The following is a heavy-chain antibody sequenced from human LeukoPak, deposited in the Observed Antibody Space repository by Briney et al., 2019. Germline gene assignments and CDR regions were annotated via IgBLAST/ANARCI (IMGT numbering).Heavy chain of an antibody. CDR1: GYTFTGYY. V-gene: IGHV1-2*02. D-gene: IGHD1-14*01. CDR3: AREGRDRSDTAAFDY. J-gene: IGHJ4*02. CDR2: INPNSGGT. Sequence: ASVKVSCKASGYTFTGYYMHWVRQAPGQGLEWMGWINPNSGGTNYAQKFQGRVTMTRDTSISTVYMELSSLTGDDTAIYYCAREGRDRSDTAAFDYWGQGTLVTVSS.